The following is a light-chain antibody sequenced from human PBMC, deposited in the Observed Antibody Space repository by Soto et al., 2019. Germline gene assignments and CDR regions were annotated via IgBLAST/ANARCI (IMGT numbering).Light chain of an antibody. CDR1: QSVSSNY. Sequence: EIVLTQSPGTLSLSPGERATLSCRASQSVSSNYLAWYQQRPGQAPRLLIYDASSRATGVPDRFSGSGSGTDFTLTISRLEPEDFAVYYCHQYGGSPGTLGQGTKVDIX. V-gene: IGKV3-20*01. J-gene: IGKJ1*01. CDR2: DAS. CDR3: HQYGGSPGT.